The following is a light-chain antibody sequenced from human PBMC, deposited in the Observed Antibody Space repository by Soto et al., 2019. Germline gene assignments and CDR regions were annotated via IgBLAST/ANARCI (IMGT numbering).Light chain of an antibody. CDR1: QSISRS. CDR3: QQYNNWYT. CDR2: RAS. J-gene: IGKJ2*01. V-gene: IGKV3-15*01. Sequence: EIVMTQSPVTLSVSPGGRATLSCRASQSISRSLAWYQQKPGQAPRLLIYRASARATGIPARFSGSGSGTEFTLTISSLQSEVAAVYYCQQYNNWYTFGQGTQLEIK.